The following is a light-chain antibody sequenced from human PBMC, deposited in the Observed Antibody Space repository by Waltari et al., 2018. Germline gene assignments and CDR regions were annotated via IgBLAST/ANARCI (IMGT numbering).Light chain of an antibody. V-gene: IGKV1-5*03. CDR1: QSISNL. CDR2: KAS. Sequence: DIQMTQSPSTLSASVGDRVTITCRARQSISNLLAWYQQKPGKAPKYLISKASNLESGVPSRFSGSGSGTEFTLTISSLQPDDFASYYCQQYNGRFGQGTKVEMK. CDR3: QQYNGR. J-gene: IGKJ1*01.